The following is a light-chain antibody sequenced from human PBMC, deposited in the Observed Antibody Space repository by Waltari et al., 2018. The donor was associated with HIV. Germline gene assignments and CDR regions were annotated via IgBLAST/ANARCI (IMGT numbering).Light chain of an antibody. Sequence: QSVLTQPPSVSGAPGQSVTISCSGSSSNIGAGFDVHWYQQQLPGTAPKHLSYDNTNRPSGVPDRFSGSTSGTSASLAITGLQAEDEADYYCQSYDNTLSGSFFGGGTKVTVL. CDR1: SSNIGAGFD. CDR2: DNT. CDR3: QSYDNTLSGSF. V-gene: IGLV1-40*01. J-gene: IGLJ2*01.